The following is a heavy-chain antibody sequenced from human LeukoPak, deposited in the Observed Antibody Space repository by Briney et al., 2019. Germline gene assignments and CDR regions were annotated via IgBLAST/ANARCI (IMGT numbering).Heavy chain of an antibody. CDR3: ARAGPPEYFDY. Sequence: PSETLSLTCTVSGGSISSYYWSWIRQPPGKGLEWIGYINYSGSTNYNSSLKSRVTISIDTSKNQFSLKLSSVTAADTAVYYCARAGPPEYFDYWGQGTLVTVSS. V-gene: IGHV4-59*01. CDR2: INYSGST. J-gene: IGHJ4*02. CDR1: GGSISSYY. D-gene: IGHD1-1*01.